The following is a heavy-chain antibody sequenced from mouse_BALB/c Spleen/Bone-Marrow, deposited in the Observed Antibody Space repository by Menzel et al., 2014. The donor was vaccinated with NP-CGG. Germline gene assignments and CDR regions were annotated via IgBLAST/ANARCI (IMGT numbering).Heavy chain of an antibody. CDR1: GYLFTGYF. D-gene: IGHD1-1*01. CDR3: ARSGYYGSSYFDY. Sequence: VQLQQSGPELVKPGASVKISCKASGYLFTGYFMNWVMQSHGKSLEWIGRINPYNGDTFYNQKFKGKATLTVDKSSSTAHMELRSLASEDSAVYYCARSGYYGSSYFDYWGQGTTLTVSS. CDR2: INPYNGDT. V-gene: IGHV1-20*02. J-gene: IGHJ2*01.